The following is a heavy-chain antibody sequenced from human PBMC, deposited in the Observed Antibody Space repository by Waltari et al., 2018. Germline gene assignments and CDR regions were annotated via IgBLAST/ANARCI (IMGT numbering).Heavy chain of an antibody. J-gene: IGHJ4*02. CDR2: SIPFFGPS. D-gene: IGHD3-3*01. V-gene: IGHV1-69*14. CDR3: ARDADDFWSGYYSSDY. Sequence: QVQLVQSGAEVKKPGSSVKVSCKASGGTFSSYAISWVRQATGQGLEWMGGSIPFFGPSTYSHKFQGRVPIPADKATSPAYMELSSLRYEDTAVYYCARDADDFWSGYYSSDYWGQGTLVTVSS. CDR1: GGTFSSYA.